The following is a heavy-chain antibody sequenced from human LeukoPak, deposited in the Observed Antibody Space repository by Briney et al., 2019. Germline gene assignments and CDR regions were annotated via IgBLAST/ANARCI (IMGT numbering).Heavy chain of an antibody. CDR3: ARVTEWEVGGYWFDP. Sequence: VGSLRLSCVVSGFAVSRNYRSWGRQAPGKGLEGGSVIFDSGSTNYADSLKDRVTSSRDNSKNTLFLQMNRLRVEDTAVYHCARVTEWEVGGYWFDPWGQGTLVTV. D-gene: IGHD1-26*01. CDR1: GFAVSRNY. J-gene: IGHJ5*02. V-gene: IGHV3-66*01. CDR2: IFDSGST.